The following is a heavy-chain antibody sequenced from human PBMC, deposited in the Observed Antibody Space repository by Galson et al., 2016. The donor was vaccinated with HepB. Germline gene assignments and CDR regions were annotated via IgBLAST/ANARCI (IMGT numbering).Heavy chain of an antibody. Sequence: SLRLSCAASGFTFRHYWIHWVRQAPGKGLVWVSRINSDGSSTTYADSVKGRFTISRDNAKNTLYLQMNSLGAEDTAVYYCARDLYGAGGWANVALDIWGQGTMVIVSS. CDR1: GFTFRHYW. D-gene: IGHD6-19*01. J-gene: IGHJ3*02. CDR3: ARDLYGAGGWANVALDI. V-gene: IGHV3-74*03. CDR2: INSDGSST.